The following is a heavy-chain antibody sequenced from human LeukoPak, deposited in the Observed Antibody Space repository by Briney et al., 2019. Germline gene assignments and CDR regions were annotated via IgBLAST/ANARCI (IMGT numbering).Heavy chain of an antibody. CDR2: ISPSGGST. J-gene: IGHJ4*02. CDR3: ARGALGYCTNGVCHGGVWAYYFDY. CDR1: GYTFTSNY. V-gene: IGHV1-46*01. D-gene: IGHD2-8*01. Sequence: ASVKVSCKAFGYTFTSNYMHWVRQAPGQGPEWMGVISPSGGSTTYAQKFQGRVTLTRDMSTSTAYMELSSLRSEDTAVYYCARGALGYCTNGVCHGGVWAYYFDYWGQGTLVTVSS.